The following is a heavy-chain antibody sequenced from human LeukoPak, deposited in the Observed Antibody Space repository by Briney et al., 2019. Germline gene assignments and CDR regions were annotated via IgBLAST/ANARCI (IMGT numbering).Heavy chain of an antibody. CDR1: GYRFTSYW. CDR3: AIGGDSTTSCYRCFDY. D-gene: IGHD2-2*02. J-gene: IGHJ4*02. CDR2: IYPDDSDT. Sequence: GESLKISCKGSGYRFTSYWIGWVRQMPGKGLEWMGLIYPDDSDTRYSPSFQGQVTISADKSICTAYLQWSSLKASDTAMYYCAIGGDSTTSCYRCFDYWGQGTLVTVSS. V-gene: IGHV5-51*01.